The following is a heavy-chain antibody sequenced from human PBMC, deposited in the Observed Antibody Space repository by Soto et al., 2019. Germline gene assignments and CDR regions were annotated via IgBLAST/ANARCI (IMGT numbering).Heavy chain of an antibody. D-gene: IGHD2-21*01. V-gene: IGHV3-64*01. Sequence: GGSLRLSCAASGFTFSSYAMRWVRQAPGKGLEYVSVITSNGGNTDYASFVKGRFTISRDNSKNTLYLQMGSLRAEDMAVYYCARRIPFGYGMDVWGQGTTVTVSS. CDR3: ARRIPFGYGMDV. CDR2: ITSNGGNT. CDR1: GFTFSSYA. J-gene: IGHJ6*02.